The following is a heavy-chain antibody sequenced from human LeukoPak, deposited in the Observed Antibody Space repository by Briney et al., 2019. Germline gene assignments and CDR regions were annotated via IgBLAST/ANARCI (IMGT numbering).Heavy chain of an antibody. CDR1: GFTFSSYG. D-gene: IGHD3-10*01. CDR2: ISYDGSNK. Sequence: GGSLRLSCAASGFTFSSYGMHWVRQAPGKGLEWVAVISYDGSNKYYADSVKGRFTISRGNSKNTLYLQMNSLRAEDTAVYYCVGLWFGELFYFDYWGQGTLVTVSS. J-gene: IGHJ4*02. V-gene: IGHV3-30*03. CDR3: VGLWFGELFYFDY.